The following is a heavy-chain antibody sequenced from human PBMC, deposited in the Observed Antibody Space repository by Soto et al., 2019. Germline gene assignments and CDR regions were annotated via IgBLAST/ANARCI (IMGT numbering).Heavy chain of an antibody. J-gene: IGHJ6*02. CDR2: IIPIFGTS. D-gene: IGHD6-13*01. CDR3: ARGQQLVFSDGMDV. Sequence: QVQLVQSGAEVKKPGSSVKVSCKASGGTFSSYAISWVRQAPGQGREWMGGIIPIFGTSNYAQKFKGRVTIHADESTSTAYMELSSLRSEDTAVYYCARGQQLVFSDGMDVWGQGTTVTVSS. V-gene: IGHV1-69*01. CDR1: GGTFSSYA.